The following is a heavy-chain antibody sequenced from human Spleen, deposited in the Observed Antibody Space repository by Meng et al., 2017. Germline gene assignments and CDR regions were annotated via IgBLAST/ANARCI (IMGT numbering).Heavy chain of an antibody. CDR1: GGSISTYY. CDR2: IHYSGST. V-gene: IGHV4-59*12. Sequence: SETLSLTCTVSGGSISTYYWSWIRQPPGKGLEWIGYIHYSGSTNYNPSLKSRVTISVDTSKNQFSLKLSSVTAADSAVYYCARGPTTMAHDFDYWGQGTLVTVSS. J-gene: IGHJ4*02. CDR3: ARGPTTMAHDFDY. D-gene: IGHD4-11*01.